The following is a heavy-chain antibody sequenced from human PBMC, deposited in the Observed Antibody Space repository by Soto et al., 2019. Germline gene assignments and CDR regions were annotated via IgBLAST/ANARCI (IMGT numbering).Heavy chain of an antibody. D-gene: IGHD5-18*01. CDR3: ARGEYSYGYNWFDH. CDR2: IYTSGST. J-gene: IGHJ5*02. CDR1: GGSMSSYY. V-gene: IGHV4-4*07. Sequence: XETRSLTYTVAGGSMSSYYWSWIRQLAGKGLEWIGRIYTSGSTNYNPSLKSRVTMSVDTSKNQFSLKLSSVTAADTAVYYCARGEYSYGYNWFDHWGQGNLVTVSS.